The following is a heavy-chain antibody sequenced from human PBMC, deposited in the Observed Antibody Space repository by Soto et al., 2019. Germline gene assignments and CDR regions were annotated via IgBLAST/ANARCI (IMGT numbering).Heavy chain of an antibody. Sequence: SETLSLTCTVSGVSISSYYWSWIRQPPGKGLEWIGYIYYSGSTNYNPSLKSRVTISVDTSKNQFSLKLSSVTAADTAVYYCAREGYDSSGYYYSWFDPWGQGTLVTVSS. V-gene: IGHV4-59*12. D-gene: IGHD3-22*01. CDR2: IYYSGST. CDR3: AREGYDSSGYYYSWFDP. J-gene: IGHJ5*02. CDR1: GVSISSYY.